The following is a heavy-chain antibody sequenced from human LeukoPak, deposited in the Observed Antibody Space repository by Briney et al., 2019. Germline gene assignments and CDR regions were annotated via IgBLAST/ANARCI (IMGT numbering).Heavy chain of an antibody. J-gene: IGHJ4*02. V-gene: IGHV1-2*02. CDR2: TSPKSGDR. CDR3: ARDNYGTLDY. Sequence: GASVKVSCKISGYTFTDYFIHWVRQAPGQGLEWMGWTSPKSGDRKCTQKFQGRVTMTRDTSISTVYMELDRLTFDDTAVYFCARDNYGTLDYWGQRSLVTVSS. D-gene: IGHD4-17*01. CDR1: GYTFTDYF.